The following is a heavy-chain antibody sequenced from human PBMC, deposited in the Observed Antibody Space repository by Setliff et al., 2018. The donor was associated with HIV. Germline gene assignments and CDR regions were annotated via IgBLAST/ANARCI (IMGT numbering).Heavy chain of an antibody. CDR2: IYTSGST. V-gene: IGHV4-61*02. Sequence: SETLSLTCTVSGGSFSSGSYYWSWIRQSAGKGLEWIGRIYTSGSTNYNPSLKSRVTISVDTSKNQFSLKLSSVTAAGTAVYYCAREGGKLWFGELLYAFDIWGQGTMVTVSS. D-gene: IGHD3-10*01. J-gene: IGHJ3*02. CDR3: AREGGKLWFGELLYAFDI. CDR1: GGSFSSGSYY.